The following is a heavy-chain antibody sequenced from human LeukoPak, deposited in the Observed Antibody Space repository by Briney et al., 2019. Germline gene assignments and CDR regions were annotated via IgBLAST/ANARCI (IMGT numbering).Heavy chain of an antibody. CDR2: IAGSSVAAGRSST. J-gene: IGHJ4*02. CDR1: GFSFSSYA. Sequence: GGSLRLSCATSGFSFSSYAMSWVRRAPGKGLEWVSAIAGSSVAAGRSSTYYADSVKGRFTISRDNSKNTLYLQMNSLRAEDTAVYYCAKEVLGVDSIGYFDYWGQGTLVTVSS. D-gene: IGHD3-10*01. V-gene: IGHV3-23*01. CDR3: AKEVLGVDSIGYFDY.